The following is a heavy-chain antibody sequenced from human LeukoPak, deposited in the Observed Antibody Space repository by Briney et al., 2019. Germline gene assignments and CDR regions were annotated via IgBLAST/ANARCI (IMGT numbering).Heavy chain of an antibody. D-gene: IGHD4-17*01. V-gene: IGHV4-4*07. Sequence: SETLSLTCTDSGGSISSYYWSWIRQPAGKGLQGIGRIYTSGSTNYNPSLKSRVTMSVDTSKSQFSLKLSSVTAADTAVYYCAREGDYGDYFDYWGQGTLVTVSS. CDR3: AREGDYGDYFDY. CDR1: GGSISSYY. CDR2: IYTSGST. J-gene: IGHJ4*02.